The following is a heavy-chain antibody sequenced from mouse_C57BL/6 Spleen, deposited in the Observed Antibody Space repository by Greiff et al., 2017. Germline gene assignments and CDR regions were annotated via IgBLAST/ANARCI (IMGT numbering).Heavy chain of an antibody. CDR2: IWSGGST. CDR1: GFSLTSYG. J-gene: IGHJ4*01. D-gene: IGHD2-1*01. V-gene: IGHV2-2*01. Sequence: VQLQESGPGLVQPSQSLSITCTVSGFSLTSYGVHWVRQSPGKGLEWLGVIWSGGSTDYNAAFISRLSISKDNSKSQVFFKMNSLQADDTAIYYCAGSNPYAMDYWGQGTSVTVSS. CDR3: AGSNPYAMDY.